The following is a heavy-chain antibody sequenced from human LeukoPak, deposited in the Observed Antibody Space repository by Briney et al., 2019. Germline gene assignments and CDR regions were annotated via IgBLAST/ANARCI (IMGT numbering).Heavy chain of an antibody. D-gene: IGHD3-3*01. CDR3: ARVYYDFWSGYSPYDY. J-gene: IGHJ4*02. Sequence: GRSLRLSCAASGFTFSSYAMHWVRQAPGKGLEWVAVISYDGSNKYYADSVKGRFTISRDNSKNTLYLQMNSLRAEDTAVYCCARVYYDFWSGYSPYDYWGQGTLVTVSS. CDR2: ISYDGSNK. V-gene: IGHV3-30-3*01. CDR1: GFTFSSYA.